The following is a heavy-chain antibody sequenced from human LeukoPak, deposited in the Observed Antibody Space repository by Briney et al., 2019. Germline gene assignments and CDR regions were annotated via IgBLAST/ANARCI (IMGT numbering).Heavy chain of an antibody. Sequence: ASVKVSCKTSGYTFTGYYMHWVRQAPGQGLEWMGWINPKSGGTNYAQKFLGRVTLTRDTSINTAYMELTSLRSDDTAVFYCARGRSMVRGSPSRWFDPWGQGTLVTVSA. D-gene: IGHD3-10*01. V-gene: IGHV1-2*02. CDR3: ARGRSMVRGSPSRWFDP. CDR1: GYTFTGYY. J-gene: IGHJ5*02. CDR2: INPKSGGT.